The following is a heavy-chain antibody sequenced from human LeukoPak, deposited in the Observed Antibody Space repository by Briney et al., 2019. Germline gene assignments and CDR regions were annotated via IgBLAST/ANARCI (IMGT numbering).Heavy chain of an antibody. CDR3: AIEVGATRKGYFQH. V-gene: IGHV3-66*01. CDR1: GFTFSSYA. J-gene: IGHJ1*01. D-gene: IGHD1-26*01. Sequence: GGSLRLSCAASGFTFSSYAMNWVRQTPGKGLEWVSVIYSGGSTYYADSVKGRFTISRDNSKNTLYLQMNSLRAEDTAVYYCAIEVGATRKGYFQHWGQGTLVTVSS. CDR2: IYSGGST.